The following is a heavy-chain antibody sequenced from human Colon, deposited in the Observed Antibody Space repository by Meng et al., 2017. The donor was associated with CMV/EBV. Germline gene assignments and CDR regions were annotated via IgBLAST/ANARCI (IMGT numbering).Heavy chain of an antibody. Sequence: ASVKVSCKASGYTFTSYGISWVRQAPGQGLEWMGWISAYNGNTNYAQKLQGRVTMTTDTSTSTAYMELRSLRSDDTAVYYCARELLGADFWSGWRWFDPWGQETLVTVSS. V-gene: IGHV1-18*01. J-gene: IGHJ5*02. D-gene: IGHD3-3*01. CDR3: ARELLGADFWSGWRWFDP. CDR1: GYTFTSYG. CDR2: ISAYNGNT.